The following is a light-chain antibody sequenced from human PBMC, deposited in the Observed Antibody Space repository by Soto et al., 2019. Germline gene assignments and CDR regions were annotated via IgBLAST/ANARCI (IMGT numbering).Light chain of an antibody. CDR1: SSDVGYYDY. Sequence: QSALTQPPSASGFPGQSVTISCTGTSSDVGYYDYVSWYQQHPGKAPKLMIYEVSNRPSGVSNRFSGSKSGNTASLTISGLQADDEGDYYCSSKTSSSSPFVFGTGTKLTVL. J-gene: IGLJ1*01. CDR3: SSKTSSSSPFV. V-gene: IGLV2-14*01. CDR2: EVS.